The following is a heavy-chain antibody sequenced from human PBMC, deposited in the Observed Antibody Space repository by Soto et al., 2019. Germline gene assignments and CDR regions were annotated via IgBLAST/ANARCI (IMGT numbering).Heavy chain of an antibody. CDR2: IYYSGST. CDR1: GGSISSYY. D-gene: IGHD4-17*01. J-gene: IGHJ3*02. Sequence: SETLSLTCTVSGGSISSYYWSWIRQPPGKGLEWIGYIYYSGSTNYNPSLKSRVTISVDTSKNQFSLKLNSMTAADTAVYYCARDRRTTVTQIDAFDIWGQGTMVTVSS. V-gene: IGHV4-59*12. CDR3: ARDRRTTVTQIDAFDI.